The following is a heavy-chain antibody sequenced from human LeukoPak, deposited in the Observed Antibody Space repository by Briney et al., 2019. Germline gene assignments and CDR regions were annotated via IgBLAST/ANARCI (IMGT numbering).Heavy chain of an antibody. Sequence: SETLSLTCTVSGGSISSYYWSWIRQPPGTGLEWIGYIYYSGSTNYNPSLKSRVTISVDKSKNQFSLKLSSVTAADTAVYYCARDQGQLPNFDYWGQGTLVTVSS. CDR2: IYYSGST. CDR1: GGSISSYY. V-gene: IGHV4-59*12. D-gene: IGHD5-18*01. CDR3: ARDQGQLPNFDY. J-gene: IGHJ4*02.